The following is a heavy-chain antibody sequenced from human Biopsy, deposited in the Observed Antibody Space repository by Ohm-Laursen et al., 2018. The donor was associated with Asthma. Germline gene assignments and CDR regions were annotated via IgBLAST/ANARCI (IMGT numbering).Heavy chain of an antibody. Sequence: SLRLSCSASGFKFDDNAMHWIRQAPGKGLEWVSGISWNSGRIGYADSVKGRFTISRDNAKNTMYLEMNSLRAEDTAVYYCPKDVFPGWEVRRGPDYWGQGTLVTVSA. D-gene: IGHD1-26*01. J-gene: IGHJ4*02. CDR1: GFKFDDNA. CDR3: PKDVFPGWEVRRGPDY. CDR2: ISWNSGRI. V-gene: IGHV3-9*01.